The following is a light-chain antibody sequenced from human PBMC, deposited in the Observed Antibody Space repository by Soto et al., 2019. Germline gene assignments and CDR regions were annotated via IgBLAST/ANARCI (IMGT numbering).Light chain of an antibody. CDR3: QQYYNWPPWT. CDR2: GAS. Sequence: EIVMTQSPAAMSVSPGAIATLSCRASQSVSTNLAWYQQKPGQAPRLLIYGASTRATCIPVRFSGSGSGTAFTLTISSLQSEDVAVYYCQQYYNWPPWTFGQGTKVEIK. V-gene: IGKV3-15*01. CDR1: QSVSTN. J-gene: IGKJ1*01.